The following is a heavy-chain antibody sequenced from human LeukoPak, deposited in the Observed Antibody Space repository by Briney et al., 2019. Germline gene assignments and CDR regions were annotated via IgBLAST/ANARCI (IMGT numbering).Heavy chain of an antibody. CDR3: ARDYYDSSGYFSYYYYMDV. CDR2: ISSSSSTI. CDR1: GFTFSSYS. Sequence: GGSMRLSCAASGFTFSSYSMNWVRQAPGKGQEWVSYISSSSSTIYYADSVKGRFTISRDNAKNSLYLQMNSLRAEDTAVYYCARDYYDSSGYFSYYYYMDVWGKGTTVTVSS. J-gene: IGHJ6*03. D-gene: IGHD3-22*01. V-gene: IGHV3-48*04.